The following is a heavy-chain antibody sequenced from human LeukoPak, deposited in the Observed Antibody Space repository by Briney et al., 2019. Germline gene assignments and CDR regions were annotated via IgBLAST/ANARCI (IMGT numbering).Heavy chain of an antibody. V-gene: IGHV3-23*01. J-gene: IGHJ4*02. CDR3: AKRPNYDFWSGYYVDY. D-gene: IGHD3-3*01. Sequence: GGSLRLSCAASGFTFSSYAMNWVRQAPGKGLEWVSAISGSGGSTYYADSVKGRFTISRDNSKNTLYLQMNSLRAEDTAVYYCAKRPNYDFWSGYYVDYWGQGTLATVSS. CDR1: GFTFSSYA. CDR2: ISGSGGST.